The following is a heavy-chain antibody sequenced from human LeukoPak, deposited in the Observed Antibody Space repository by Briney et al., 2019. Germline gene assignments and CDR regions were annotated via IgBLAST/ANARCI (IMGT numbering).Heavy chain of an antibody. D-gene: IGHD5-12*01. J-gene: IGHJ4*02. Sequence: PSETLSLTCTVSGGSLSSGSYYWSWIRQPAGKGLEWIGRIYTSGSTNYNPSLKSRVTISVDTSKNQFSLKLSSVTAADTAVYYCAVYSGYGRSDYWGQGTLVTVSS. CDR2: IYTSGST. V-gene: IGHV4-61*02. CDR3: AVYSGYGRSDY. CDR1: GGSLSSGSYY.